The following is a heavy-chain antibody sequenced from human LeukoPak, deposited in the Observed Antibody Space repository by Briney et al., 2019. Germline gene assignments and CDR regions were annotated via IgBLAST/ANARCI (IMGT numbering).Heavy chain of an antibody. Sequence: ASVKVSCKASGYTFTSYYIYWLRQAPGPGIEWVGWMNPNSGNTGYAQKFQGRVTMTRNTSISTAYMELSSLRSEDTAVYYCARGRILRYFDWASYYYYYGMDVWGQGTTVTVSS. D-gene: IGHD3-9*01. CDR3: ARGRILRYFDWASYYYYYGMDV. CDR1: GYTFTSYY. J-gene: IGHJ6*02. V-gene: IGHV1-8*01. CDR2: MNPNSGNT.